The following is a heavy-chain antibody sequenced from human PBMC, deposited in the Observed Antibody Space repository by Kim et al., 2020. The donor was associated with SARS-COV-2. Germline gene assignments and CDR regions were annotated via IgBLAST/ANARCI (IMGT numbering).Heavy chain of an antibody. D-gene: IGHD6-13*01. CDR2: IKSKTDGGTT. J-gene: IGHJ6*02. V-gene: IGHV3-15*01. Sequence: GGSLRLSCAASGFTFSNAWMSWVRQAPGKGLEWVGRIKSKTDGGTTDYAAPVKGRFTISRDDSKNTLYLQMNSLKTEDTAVYYCTTGRVYRGIAAAGTGYYYGMDVWGQGTTVTVSS. CDR3: TTGRVYRGIAAAGTGYYYGMDV. CDR1: GFTFSNAW.